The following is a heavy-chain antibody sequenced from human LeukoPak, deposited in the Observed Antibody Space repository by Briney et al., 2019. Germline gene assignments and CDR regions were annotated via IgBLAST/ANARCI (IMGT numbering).Heavy chain of an antibody. J-gene: IGHJ3*02. Sequence: GGSLRLSCAASGFTFSAYAMNWVRQAPGKGLEWVSGIRCNVITTYYADSVKGRFTISRDNSKNTLWLQMSSLRAEDTAIYYCARRGSEGLIDPFDIWGQGTMVTVSS. D-gene: IGHD3-10*01. CDR3: ARRGSEGLIDPFDI. V-gene: IGHV3-23*01. CDR2: IRCNVITT. CDR1: GFTFSAYA.